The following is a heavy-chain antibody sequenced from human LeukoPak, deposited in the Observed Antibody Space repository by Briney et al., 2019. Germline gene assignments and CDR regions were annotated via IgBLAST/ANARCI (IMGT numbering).Heavy chain of an antibody. J-gene: IGHJ5*02. V-gene: IGHV4-34*01. CDR3: ARLRRCRFDP. CDR2: INHSGST. D-gene: IGHD4-17*01. CDR1: GGSFSGYY. Sequence: SETLSLTCAVYGGSFSGYYWSWIRQPPGKGLEWIGEINHSGSTNYNPSLKSRVTISVGTSKNQFSLKLSSVTAADTAVYYCARLRRCRFDPWGQGTLVTVSS.